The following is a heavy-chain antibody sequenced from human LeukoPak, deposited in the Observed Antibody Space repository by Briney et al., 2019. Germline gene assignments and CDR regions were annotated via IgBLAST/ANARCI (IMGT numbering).Heavy chain of an antibody. V-gene: IGHV1-18*01. CDR2: ISAYNGNT. J-gene: IGHJ4*02. CDR3: ARDKGRSYDLDY. CDR1: GYTFTSYG. D-gene: IGHD3-16*01. Sequence: ASVKVPCKASGYTFTSYGISWVRQAPGQGLEWMGWISAYNGNTNYAQSLQGRVTMTIDTSTSTVYMELRSLRSDDTAVYYCARDKGRSYDLDYWGQGTLVTVSS.